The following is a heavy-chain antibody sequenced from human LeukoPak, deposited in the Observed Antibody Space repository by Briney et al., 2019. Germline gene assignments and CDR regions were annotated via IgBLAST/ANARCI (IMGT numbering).Heavy chain of an antibody. CDR1: GFTFSSYW. V-gene: IGHV3-7*01. Sequence: GGSLRLSCAASGFTFSSYWMSWVRQGPGKGLEWVANIKQDGSEKYYVDSVKGRFTISRDNAKNSLDLQMNSLRAEDTAVYYCAREGSSSWYRASYYFDYWGQGTLVTVSS. CDR2: IKQDGSEK. CDR3: AREGSSSWYRASYYFDY. D-gene: IGHD6-13*01. J-gene: IGHJ4*02.